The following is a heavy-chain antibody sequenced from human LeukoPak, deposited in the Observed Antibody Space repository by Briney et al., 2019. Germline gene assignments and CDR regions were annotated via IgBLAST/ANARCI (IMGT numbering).Heavy chain of an antibody. CDR3: ASSYGLSDDAFDI. D-gene: IGHD5-18*01. CDR2: IIPIFGTA. V-gene: IGHV1-69*06. J-gene: IGHJ3*02. CDR1: GGTFSSYA. Sequence: GASVKVSCKASGGTFSSYAISWVRQAPGQGLEWMGGIIPIFGTANYAQKFQGRVTITADKSTSTAYMELSSLRSEDTAVYYCASSYGLSDDAFDIWGQGTMVTVSS.